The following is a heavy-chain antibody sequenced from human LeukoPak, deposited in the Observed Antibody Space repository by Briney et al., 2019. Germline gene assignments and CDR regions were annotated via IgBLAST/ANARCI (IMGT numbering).Heavy chain of an antibody. V-gene: IGHV3-21*01. J-gene: IGHJ4*02. CDR3: VRLRRNSDSSGYHYYYDY. Sequence: GGSLRLSCAASGFTFSDYSINWVRQAPGKGLEWVPSITPSSSYIYYADSVKGRFTISRDNAKNSLYLQMNSLRAEDTAVYYCVRLRRNSDSSGYHYYYDYWGQGTLVTVSS. D-gene: IGHD3-22*01. CDR1: GFTFSDYS. CDR2: ITPSSSYI.